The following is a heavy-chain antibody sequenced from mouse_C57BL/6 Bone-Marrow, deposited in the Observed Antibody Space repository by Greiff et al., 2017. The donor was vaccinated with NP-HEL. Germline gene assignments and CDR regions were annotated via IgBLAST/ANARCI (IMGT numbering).Heavy chain of an antibody. CDR1: GFSFNTYA. Sequence: EVKLVESGGGLVQPKGSLKLSCAASGFSFNTYAMNWVRQAPGKGLEWVARIRSKSNNYATYYADSVKDRFTISRDDSESMLYLQMNNLKTEDTAMYYCVRQGTGPWFAYWGQGTLVTVSA. CDR2: IRSKSNNYAT. D-gene: IGHD3-3*01. V-gene: IGHV10-1*01. J-gene: IGHJ3*01. CDR3: VRQGTGPWFAY.